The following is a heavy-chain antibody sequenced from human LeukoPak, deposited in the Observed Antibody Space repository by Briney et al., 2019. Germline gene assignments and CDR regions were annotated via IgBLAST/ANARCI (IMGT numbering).Heavy chain of an antibody. V-gene: IGHV3-30*03. Sequence: PGRSLRLSCAASGFTFSSYGMHWVRQAPGKGLEWVAVISYDGSNEYYADSVKGRFTISRDNSKNTLYLQMNSLRAEDTAVYYCARAKFDLLFDYWGQGTLVTVSS. J-gene: IGHJ4*02. CDR3: ARAKFDLLFDY. D-gene: IGHD3-9*01. CDR2: ISYDGSNE. CDR1: GFTFSSYG.